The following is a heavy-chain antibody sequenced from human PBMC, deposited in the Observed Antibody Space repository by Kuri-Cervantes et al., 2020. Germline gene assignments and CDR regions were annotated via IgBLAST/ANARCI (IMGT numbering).Heavy chain of an antibody. Sequence: GESLKISCVASEFSFRRYTMTWVRQAPGKGLEWVSSISGSSSYIYYADSVKGRFTISRDNSKNTLYLQMNSLRGEDTAVYYCAKETDSGSYHDYWGQGTLVTVSS. V-gene: IGHV3-21*01. CDR2: ISGSSSYI. D-gene: IGHD1-26*01. CDR3: AKETDSGSYHDY. J-gene: IGHJ4*02. CDR1: EFSFRRYT.